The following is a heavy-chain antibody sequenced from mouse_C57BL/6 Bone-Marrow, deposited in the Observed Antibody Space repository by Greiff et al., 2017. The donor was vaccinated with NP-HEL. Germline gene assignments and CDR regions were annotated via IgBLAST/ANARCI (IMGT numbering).Heavy chain of an antibody. J-gene: IGHJ3*01. D-gene: IGHD2-3*01. CDR3: ARDDDGYYEAWFAY. V-gene: IGHV1-50*01. CDR2: IDPSDSYT. Sequence: QVQLQQPGAELVKPGASVKLSCKASGYTFTSYWMQWVKQRPGQGLEWIGEIDPSDSYTNYNQKFKGKATLTVDTSSSTAYMQLSSLTSEDSAVYYCARDDDGYYEAWFAYWGQGTLVTVSA. CDR1: GYTFTSYW.